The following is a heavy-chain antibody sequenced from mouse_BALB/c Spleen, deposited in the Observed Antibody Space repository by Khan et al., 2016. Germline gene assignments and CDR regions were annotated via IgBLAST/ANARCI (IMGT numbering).Heavy chain of an antibody. Sequence: EVQLQESGPSLVKPSQTLSLTCSVTGDSITSGCWNWIRKFPGNKLEYMGYISYSGSTYYNPSLKSRISITRDTSKNQYYLQLNSVTTEDTATYYCASMVTTYYFDYWGQGTTLTVSS. CDR3: ASMVTTYYFDY. CDR2: ISYSGST. J-gene: IGHJ2*01. D-gene: IGHD2-1*01. CDR1: GDSITSGC. V-gene: IGHV3-8*02.